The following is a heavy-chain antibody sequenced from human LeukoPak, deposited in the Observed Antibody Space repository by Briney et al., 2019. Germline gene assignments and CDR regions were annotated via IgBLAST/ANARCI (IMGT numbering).Heavy chain of an antibody. CDR2: INWNGGST. V-gene: IGHV3-20*04. CDR3: ARETGTTYNFDY. CDR1: GFTFSSYA. J-gene: IGHJ4*02. D-gene: IGHD1-1*01. Sequence: SGGSLRLSCAASGFTFSSYAMSWVRQAPGKGLEWVSGINWNGGSTGYADSVKGRFTISRDNAKNSLYLQMNSLRAEDTALYYCARETGTTYNFDYWGQGTLVTVSS.